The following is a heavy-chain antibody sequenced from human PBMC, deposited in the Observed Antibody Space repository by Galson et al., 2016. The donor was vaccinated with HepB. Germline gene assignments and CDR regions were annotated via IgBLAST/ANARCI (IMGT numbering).Heavy chain of an antibody. CDR2: ISNGGSDE. CDR1: GSTFSSYG. V-gene: IGHV3-30*03. CDR3: ARSSAGSSWYQMDY. J-gene: IGHJ4*02. Sequence: SLRLSCAASGSTFSSYGMQWVRQAPGKGLEWVAVISNGGSDEFSADSVKGRFTISRDNSKNTPYLQMNSLRAEDTAVYYCARSSAGSSWYQMDYWGQGTLVTVSS. D-gene: IGHD6-13*01.